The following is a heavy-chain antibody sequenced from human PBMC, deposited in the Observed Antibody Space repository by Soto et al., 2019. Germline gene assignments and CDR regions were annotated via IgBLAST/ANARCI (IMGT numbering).Heavy chain of an antibody. Sequence: QVQLQASGPGLVKPSGTLSLTCVFSSGSVSNSNWWSWVRQPPGKGLEWIGEIYHTGTTNYNPSLKSRVTMSVDKSKNQFSLNLTSVTAADTAVYYCTRDSRYANCWSFGHYSDYWGQGTLVTVSS. D-gene: IGHD2-2*01. J-gene: IGHJ4*02. CDR2: IYHTGTT. CDR3: TRDSRYANCWSFGHYSDY. V-gene: IGHV4-4*02. CDR1: SGSVSNSNW.